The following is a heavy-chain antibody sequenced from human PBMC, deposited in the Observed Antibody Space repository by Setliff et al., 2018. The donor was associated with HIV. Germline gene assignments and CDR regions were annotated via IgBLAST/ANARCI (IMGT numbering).Heavy chain of an antibody. CDR2: IIPIYGTA. D-gene: IGHD3-10*01. V-gene: IGHV1-69*13. J-gene: IGHJ6*03. CDR1: GGAFSTFA. CDR3: ASDSPTVRFEELSEHFYFYMDV. Sequence: SVKVSCKASGGAFSTFAFNWVRQAPGQGLEWMGGIIPIYGTANYAQGFLGRATITADGSSSTMELTSLRSEDTAVYCCASDSPTVRFEELSEHFYFYMDVWGRGTPVTVSS.